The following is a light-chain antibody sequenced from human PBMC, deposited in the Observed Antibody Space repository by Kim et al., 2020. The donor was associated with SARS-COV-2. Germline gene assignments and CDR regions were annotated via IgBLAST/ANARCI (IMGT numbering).Light chain of an antibody. Sequence: LGQTVSLTCQGDSLRNYYATWYQQRPGQAPVLVLYGKYNRPSGIPDRFSGSASGNTASLTITGAQAEDEADYYCDSRDSSGDHVVFGGGTQLTVL. CDR2: GKY. J-gene: IGLJ3*02. CDR1: SLRNYY. V-gene: IGLV3-19*01. CDR3: DSRDSSGDHVV.